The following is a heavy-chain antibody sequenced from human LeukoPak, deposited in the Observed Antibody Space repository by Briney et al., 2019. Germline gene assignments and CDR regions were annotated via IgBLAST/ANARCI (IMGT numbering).Heavy chain of an antibody. D-gene: IGHD4-17*01. CDR1: GGSISSYY. CDR3: ARAPDGDFYMGV. V-gene: IGHV4-59*01. CDR2: IYYSGST. J-gene: IGHJ6*03. Sequence: SETLSLTCTVSGGSISSYYWSWIRQPPGKGLEWIGYIYYSGSTNYNPSLKSRVTISVDTSKNQFSLKLSSVTAADTAVYYCARAPDGDFYMGVWGKGTTVTVSS.